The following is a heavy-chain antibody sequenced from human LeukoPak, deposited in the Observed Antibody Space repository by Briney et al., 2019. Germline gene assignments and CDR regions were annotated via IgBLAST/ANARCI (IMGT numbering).Heavy chain of an antibody. CDR1: GFTSSSYS. J-gene: IGHJ4*02. D-gene: IGHD7-27*01. CDR3: AGSLGPLTEY. Sequence: GGSLRLSCAATGFTSSSYSMNWVRQAPGKGLEWVSSISSSSAYIYYADSVKGRFTISRDNAKNSLYLQMNSLRVEDTAVYYCAGSLGPLTEYWGQGTLVTVSS. V-gene: IGHV3-21*01. CDR2: ISSSSAYI.